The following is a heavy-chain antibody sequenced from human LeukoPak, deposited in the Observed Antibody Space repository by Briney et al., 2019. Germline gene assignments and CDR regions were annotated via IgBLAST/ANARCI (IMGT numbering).Heavy chain of an antibody. V-gene: IGHV3-9*01. Sequence: PGGSLRLSCAASGFTFDDYAMHGVRQAPGKGLEWVSGISWNSGSIGYADSVEGRFTISRDNAKNSLYLQMNSLRAEDTALYYCAKDTHYYDSSGSAAFDIWGQGTMVTVSS. J-gene: IGHJ3*02. CDR2: ISWNSGSI. CDR1: GFTFDDYA. D-gene: IGHD3-22*01. CDR3: AKDTHYYDSSGSAAFDI.